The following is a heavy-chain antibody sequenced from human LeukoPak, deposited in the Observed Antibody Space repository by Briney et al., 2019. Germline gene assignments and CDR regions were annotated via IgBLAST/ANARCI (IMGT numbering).Heavy chain of an antibody. V-gene: IGHV4-59*01. CDR2: IYYSGST. J-gene: IGHJ2*01. D-gene: IGHD1-26*01. CDR3: ARSFLGDWYFDL. Sequence: PPETLSLTCTVPGGSISSYYWSWIRQPPGRGLEWIGCIYYSGSTNYNPSLKSRVTISVDTSKDQFSLRLTSVTAADTAVYYCARSFLGDWYFDLWGRGTLVTVSS. CDR1: GGSISSYY.